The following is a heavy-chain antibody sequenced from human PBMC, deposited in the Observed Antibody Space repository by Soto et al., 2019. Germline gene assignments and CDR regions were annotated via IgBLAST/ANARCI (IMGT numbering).Heavy chain of an antibody. CDR2: TYHSGNT. V-gene: IGHV4-39*01. J-gene: IGHJ1*01. Sequence: QLQLQESGPRLVNPSETLSLPCGVSRVSIRGSTSYWGSIRQPPGPGLQWIGSTYHSGNTYYNSSLKSRFTISVDTAKNQFAPKFRFVTAADTAVYYCVKPNTSGCNYVQHWGRGTLVTVSS. D-gene: IGHD6-19*01. CDR3: VKPNTSGCNYVQH. CDR1: RVSIRGSTSY.